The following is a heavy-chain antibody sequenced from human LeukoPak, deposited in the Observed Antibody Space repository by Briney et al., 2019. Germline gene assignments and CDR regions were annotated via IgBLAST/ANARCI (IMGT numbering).Heavy chain of an antibody. D-gene: IGHD3-22*01. V-gene: IGHV3-11*01. CDR3: ARDQDYYDSSGYYVREGFDY. CDR1: GFTFSDYY. Sequence: GGSLRLSCAASGFTFSDYYMSWIRQAPGKGLEWVSYISSSGSTIYYADSVKGRFTISRDNAKNSLYLQMNSLRAEDTAVYYCARDQDYYDSSGYYVREGFDYWGQGTLVTVSS. J-gene: IGHJ4*02. CDR2: ISSSGSTI.